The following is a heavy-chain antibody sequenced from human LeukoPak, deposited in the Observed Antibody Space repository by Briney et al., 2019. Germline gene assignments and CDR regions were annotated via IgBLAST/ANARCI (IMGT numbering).Heavy chain of an antibody. CDR1: GYTFTSFG. CDR2: ISTSTGHT. J-gene: IGHJ4*02. D-gene: IGHD1-26*01. CDR3: ARRSGTYSDFDF. Sequence: ASVKVSCKASGYTFTSFGIGWVRQAPGQRLEWMGWISTSTGHTNYTHRLQGRVSMTTDTSTNTVYMETKSLTSDDSAVYYCARRSGTYSDFDFWGQGTLVTVSS. V-gene: IGHV1-18*01.